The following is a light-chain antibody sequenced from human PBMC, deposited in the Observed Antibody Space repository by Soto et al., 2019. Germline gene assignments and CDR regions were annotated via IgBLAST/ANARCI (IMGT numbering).Light chain of an antibody. V-gene: IGKV3D-15*01. CDR2: GAS. J-gene: IGKJ5*01. CDR3: QQYGYSPIT. Sequence: EIVMTHSQATLSVTPGDRAALXFKASLSISTHLAWYEQKPGQAPRLLIYGASTRATGIPARFSGSGSGTEFTLTISSLEPEDFAVYYCQQYGYSPITFGQGTRLETK. CDR1: LSISTH.